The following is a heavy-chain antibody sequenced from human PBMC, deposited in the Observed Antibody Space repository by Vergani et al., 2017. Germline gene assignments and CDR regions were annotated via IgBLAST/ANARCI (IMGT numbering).Heavy chain of an antibody. V-gene: IGHV3-11*01. J-gene: IGHJ4*02. CDR3: AREGGGNPFAY. D-gene: IGHD4-23*01. Sequence: QVQLQQWGAGLLKPSETLSLTCAVYGGSFSDYYMSWIRQAPGKGLEWVSYISSSGSTIYYADSVKGRFTISRDNAKNSLYLQMNSLRAEDTAVYYCAREGGGNPFAYWGQGTLVTVSS. CDR2: ISSSGSTI. CDR1: GGSFSDYY.